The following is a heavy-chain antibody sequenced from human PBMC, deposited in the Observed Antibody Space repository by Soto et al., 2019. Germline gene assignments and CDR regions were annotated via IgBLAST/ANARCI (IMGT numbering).Heavy chain of an antibody. CDR3: ARHMGGYCSGGTCYRALDY. CDR2: IYPGDSDT. D-gene: IGHD2-15*01. J-gene: IGHJ4*02. CDR1: GYRFTSYW. Sequence: PGESLKISCKGSGYRFTSYWIGWVRQMPGKGLEWMGIIYPGDSDTRYSPSFQGQVTIAADKSISTAYLQWSSLKASDTAMYYCARHMGGYCSGGTCYRALDYWGQGTLVTVSS. V-gene: IGHV5-51*01.